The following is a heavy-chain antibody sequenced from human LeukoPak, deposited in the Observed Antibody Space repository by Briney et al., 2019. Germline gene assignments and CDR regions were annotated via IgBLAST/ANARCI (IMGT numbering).Heavy chain of an antibody. D-gene: IGHD1-26*01. J-gene: IGHJ3*02. Sequence: GRSLRLSCAASGFTFDDYAMHWVRQAPGKGLEWVSGISWNSGSIGYADSVKGRFTISRDNAKNSLYLQMNSLRAEDTALYYCAKDMSSGSSAPGAFDIWGQGTMVTVSS. CDR2: ISWNSGSI. CDR3: AKDMSSGSSAPGAFDI. CDR1: GFTFDDYA. V-gene: IGHV3-9*01.